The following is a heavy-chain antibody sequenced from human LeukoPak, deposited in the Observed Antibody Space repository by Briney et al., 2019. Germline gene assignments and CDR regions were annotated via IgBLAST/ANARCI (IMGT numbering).Heavy chain of an antibody. CDR3: ARADYGDLVDY. D-gene: IGHD4-17*01. CDR1: GFTFSSYA. V-gene: IGHV3-30*01. CDR2: ISYDGSNK. Sequence: GGSLRLSCAASGFTFSSYAMHWVRQAPGKGLEWVAVISYDGSNKYYADSVKGRFTISRDNSKTTLYLQMNSLRAEDTAVYYCARADYGDLVDYWGQGTLVTVSS. J-gene: IGHJ4*02.